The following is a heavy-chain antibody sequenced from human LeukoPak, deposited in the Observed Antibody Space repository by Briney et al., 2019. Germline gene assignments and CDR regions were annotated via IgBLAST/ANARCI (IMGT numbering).Heavy chain of an antibody. D-gene: IGHD1-1*01. Sequence: ASVKVSCKASGYTFTSYGISWVRQAPGQGLEWMGWISAYNGNTNYAQKFQGRVTITADESTSTAYMELSSLRSEDTAVYYCARDSRGTTGNYYFDYWGQGTLVTVSS. J-gene: IGHJ4*02. V-gene: IGHV1-18*01. CDR1: GYTFTSYG. CDR3: ARDSRGTTGNYYFDY. CDR2: ISAYNGNT.